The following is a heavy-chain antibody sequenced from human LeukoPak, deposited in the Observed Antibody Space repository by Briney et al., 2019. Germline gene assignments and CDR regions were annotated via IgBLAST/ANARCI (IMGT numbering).Heavy chain of an antibody. D-gene: IGHD2-2*01. CDR3: AKVGYCSSTSCYAGKSFDY. CDR1: GFTFSSYE. Sequence: PGGSLRLSCAASGFTFSSYEMNWVRQAPGKGLEWVSAISGSGGSTYYADSVKGRFTISRDNSKNTLYLQMNSLRAEDTAVYYCAKVGYCSSTSCYAGKSFDYWGQGTLVTVSS. CDR2: ISGSGGST. J-gene: IGHJ4*02. V-gene: IGHV3-23*01.